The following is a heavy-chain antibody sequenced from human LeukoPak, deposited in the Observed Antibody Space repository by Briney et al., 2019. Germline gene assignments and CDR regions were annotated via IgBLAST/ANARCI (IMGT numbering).Heavy chain of an antibody. CDR3: ARDRGYCRGGRCYSNYFDL. CDR1: GFTFSSFG. CDR2: TWSDGSDY. V-gene: IGHV3-33*01. J-gene: IGHJ4*02. D-gene: IGHD2-15*01. Sequence: SGGSLRLSCAASGFTFSSFGMHWVRQAPGKGLEWVALTWSDGSDYFYPDSVKGRFTISRDNSKNTVYLQMNSLRDEDTAVYFCARDRGYCRGGRCYSNYFDLWGQGTLVTVSS.